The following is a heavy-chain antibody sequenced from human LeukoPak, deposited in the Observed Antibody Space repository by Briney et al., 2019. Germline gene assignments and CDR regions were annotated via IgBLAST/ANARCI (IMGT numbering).Heavy chain of an antibody. CDR2: INHSGST. D-gene: IGHD3-10*01. CDR3: ARGFGLGYYYYGMDV. J-gene: IGHJ6*02. V-gene: IGHV4-34*01. Sequence: SETLSLTCAVYGGSFSGYYWSWIRQPPGKGLEWLGEINHSGSTNYNPSLKSRVTISVDTSKNQFSLKLSSVTAADTAVYYCARGFGLGYYYYGMDVWGQGTTVTVSS. CDR1: GGSFSGYY.